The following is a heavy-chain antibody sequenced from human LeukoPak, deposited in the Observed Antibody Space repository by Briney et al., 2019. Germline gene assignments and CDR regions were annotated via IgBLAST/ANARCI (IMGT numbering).Heavy chain of an antibody. V-gene: IGHV4-4*07. D-gene: IGHD1-26*01. CDR3: ARDQGGSHGAYYYYYMDV. CDR2: IYTSGST. Sequence: SETLSLTCTVSGGSISSYYWSWIRQPAGKGLEWIGRIYTSGSTNYNPSLKSRVTISVDTSKNQFSLKLSSVTAADTAVYYCARDQGGSHGAYYYYYMDVWGKGTTVTVSS. J-gene: IGHJ6*03. CDR1: GGSISSYY.